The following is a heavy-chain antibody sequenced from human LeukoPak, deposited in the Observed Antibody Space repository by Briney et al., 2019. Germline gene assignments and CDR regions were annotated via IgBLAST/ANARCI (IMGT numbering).Heavy chain of an antibody. V-gene: IGHV6-1*01. J-gene: IGHJ3*02. D-gene: IGHD3-16*01. CDR2: TYYRSEWYN. CDR3: ARDGGRLQPDAFDI. Sequence: SQTLSLTCVISGDSVSSNSAAWNWIRQSPSRGLEWLGRTYYRSEWYNDYAVSVKSRITINPDTSKDQFSLQLNSVTPEDTAVYYCARDGGRLQPDAFDIWGQGTMVTVSS. CDR1: GDSVSSNSAA.